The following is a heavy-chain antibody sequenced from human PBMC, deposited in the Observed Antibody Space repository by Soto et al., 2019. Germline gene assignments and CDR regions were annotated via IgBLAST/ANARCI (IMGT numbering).Heavy chain of an antibody. CDR2: ISGSGGST. CDR3: AKDVSPYYGSGTNRDWFDP. D-gene: IGHD3-10*01. Sequence: EVQLLESGGGLVQPGGSLRLSCAASGFTFSSYAMSWVRQAPGKGLEWVSAISGSGGSTYYADSVKGRFTISRDNSKNTLYLQMNSLRAEDAAVYYCAKDVSPYYGSGTNRDWFDPWGQGTLVTVSS. V-gene: IGHV3-23*01. CDR1: GFTFSSYA. J-gene: IGHJ5*02.